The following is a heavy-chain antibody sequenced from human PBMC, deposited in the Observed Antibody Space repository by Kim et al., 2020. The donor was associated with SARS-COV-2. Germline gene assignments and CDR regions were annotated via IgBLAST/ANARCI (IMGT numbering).Heavy chain of an antibody. CDR3: ARHDWFDP. Sequence: GGSLRLYCAASGFIVSSDYMSWVRQAPGKGLEWVSVIYSGGSTYYADSVKGRFTISRDNSRNTLYLQMNSLRADDTAVYYCARHDWFDPWGRGTLVTVSS. CDR1: GFIVSSDY. V-gene: IGHV3-53*01. CDR2: IYSGGST. J-gene: IGHJ5*02.